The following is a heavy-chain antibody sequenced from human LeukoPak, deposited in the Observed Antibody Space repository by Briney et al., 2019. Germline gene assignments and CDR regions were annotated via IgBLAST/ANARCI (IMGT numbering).Heavy chain of an antibody. Sequence: PSETLSLTCAVYGGSFSGYYWSWIRQPPGKGLEWIREVNHSGSTNYNPSLKSRVTISVDTSRNQFSLKLSSVTAADTAVYYCARGRFKQQLVREYFQHWGQGTLVTVSS. J-gene: IGHJ1*01. CDR2: VNHSGST. CDR1: GGSFSGYY. V-gene: IGHV4-34*01. D-gene: IGHD6-13*01. CDR3: ARGRFKQQLVREYFQH.